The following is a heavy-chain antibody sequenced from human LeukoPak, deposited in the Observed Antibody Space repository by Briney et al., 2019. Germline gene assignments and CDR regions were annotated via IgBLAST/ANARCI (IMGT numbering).Heavy chain of an antibody. V-gene: IGHV1-2*02. J-gene: IGHJ3*02. D-gene: IGHD3-9*01. CDR1: GFTFSGYY. CDR2: MNFNNGGT. CDR3: ATEGSSGPGLAWYAFDI. Sequence: ASVRVSCKASGFTFSGYYVQWVRQAPGQGLEWLGWMNFNNGGTRYAPKFDGRITMTGDTSIGAIYMDLSALKSDDTAIYYCATEGSSGPGLAWYAFDIWGQGSMVTVSS.